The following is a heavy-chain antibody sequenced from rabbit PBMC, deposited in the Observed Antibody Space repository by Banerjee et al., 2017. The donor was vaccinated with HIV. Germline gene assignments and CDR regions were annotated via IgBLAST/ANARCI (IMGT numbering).Heavy chain of an antibody. D-gene: IGHD2-1*01. V-gene: IGHV1S47*01. J-gene: IGHJ4*01. CDR3: VRDMATMTMGLSFNL. Sequence: QEQLVESGGGLVQPGGSLKLSCKASGFDFSSYGVSWVRQAPGKGLEWIGYIDPVFGRTYYASWVNGRFTISSHNAQNTLYLQLNSLTAADTATYFCVRDMATMTMGLSFNLWGQGTLVTVS. CDR2: IDPVFGRT. CDR1: GFDFSSYG.